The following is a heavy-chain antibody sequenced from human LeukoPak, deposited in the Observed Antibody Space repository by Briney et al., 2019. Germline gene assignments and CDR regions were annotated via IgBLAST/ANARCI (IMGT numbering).Heavy chain of an antibody. J-gene: IGHJ4*02. Sequence: QSGGSLRLSCAASGFTFSASWMSWVRQAPGRGLEWVATLSGSGAGTYYSDSVQGRFTISRDNSKRTLFLQMNSLRAEDTAFYYCAKAELGVDTFFDYWGQGTLVTVSS. CDR1: GFTFSASW. CDR2: LSGSGAGT. D-gene: IGHD3-3*01. CDR3: AKAELGVDTFFDY. V-gene: IGHV3-23*01.